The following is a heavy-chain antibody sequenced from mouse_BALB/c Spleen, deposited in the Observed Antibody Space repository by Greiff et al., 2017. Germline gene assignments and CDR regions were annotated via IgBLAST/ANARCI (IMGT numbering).Heavy chain of an antibody. J-gene: IGHJ4*01. CDR1: GYAFSSYW. V-gene: IGHV1-80*01. D-gene: IGHD2-3*01. CDR3: ARRDGHYAMDY. Sequence: VKLMESGAELVRPGSSVKISCKASGYAFSSYWMNWVKQRPGQGLEWIGQIYPGDGDTNYNGKFKGKATLTADKSSSTAYMQLSSLTSEDSAVYFCARRDGHYAMDYWGQGTSVTVSS. CDR2: IYPGDGDT.